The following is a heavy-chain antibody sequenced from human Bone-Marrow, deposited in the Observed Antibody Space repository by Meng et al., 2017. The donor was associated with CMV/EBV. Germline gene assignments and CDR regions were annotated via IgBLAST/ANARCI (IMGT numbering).Heavy chain of an antibody. D-gene: IGHD6-19*01. V-gene: IGHV1-2*02. CDR3: ALVKEDSNGWYPLDF. J-gene: IGHJ4*02. Sequence: ASVKVSCKASGYTFTGYYMHWVRQAPGQGLEWMGWINPNSGGTNYAQKFQGRVTMTRDTSVSTAYMEMTRLTSADTAVFYCALVKEDSNGWYPLDFWGQGTLVTVSS. CDR1: GYTFTGYY. CDR2: INPNSGGT.